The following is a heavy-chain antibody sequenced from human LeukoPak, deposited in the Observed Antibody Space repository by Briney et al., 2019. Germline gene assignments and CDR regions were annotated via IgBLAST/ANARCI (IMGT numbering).Heavy chain of an antibody. CDR2: IYTSGST. D-gene: IGHD3-22*01. CDR1: GGSISSYY. Sequence: SETLSLTCTVSGGSISSYYWSWIRQPAGKGLEWIGRIYTSGSTNYNPSLKSRVTMSVDTSKNQFSLKLSSVTAADTAVYYCARGMDSSGYYALDYWGQGALVTVSS. CDR3: ARGMDSSGYYALDY. J-gene: IGHJ4*02. V-gene: IGHV4-4*07.